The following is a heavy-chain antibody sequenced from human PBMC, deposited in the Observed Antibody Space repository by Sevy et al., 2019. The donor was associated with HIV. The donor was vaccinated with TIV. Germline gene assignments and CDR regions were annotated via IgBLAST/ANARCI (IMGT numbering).Heavy chain of an antibody. CDR2: IRSKAYGGTT. CDR1: GFTFGDYA. Sequence: GGSLRLSCTASGFTFGDYAMSWFRQAPGKGLEWVGFIRSKAYGGTTEYAASVKGRFTISRDDSKSIAYLQMNSLKTEDTAVYYCTRLAMDPYYYYYDMDVWGQGTTVTVSS. J-gene: IGHJ6*02. D-gene: IGHD5-18*01. V-gene: IGHV3-49*03. CDR3: TRLAMDPYYYYYDMDV.